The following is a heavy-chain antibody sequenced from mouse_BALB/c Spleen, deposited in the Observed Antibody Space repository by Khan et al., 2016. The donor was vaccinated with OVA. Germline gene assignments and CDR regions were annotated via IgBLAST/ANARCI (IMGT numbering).Heavy chain of an antibody. Sequence: EVELVESGPGLVKPSQSLSLTCTVTGYSITSDYAWNWIRQFPGNKLEWMGFISYSGNTKYNPSLKSRFSITRDNSKNQFFLQLNSVTTEDTATYYCARVYGGDFDYWGQGTSFTVSS. V-gene: IGHV3-2*02. CDR1: GYSITSDYA. D-gene: IGHD1-1*01. J-gene: IGHJ2*02. CDR3: ARVYGGDFDY. CDR2: ISYSGNT.